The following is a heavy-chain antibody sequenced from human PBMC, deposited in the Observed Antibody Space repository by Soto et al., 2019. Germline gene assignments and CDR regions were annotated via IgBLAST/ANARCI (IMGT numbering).Heavy chain of an antibody. CDR1: GGSISSYY. V-gene: IGHV4-59*01. Sequence: SETLSLTCTVSGGSISSYYWNWIRQPPGKGLEWIGYIYYTGSTKYNPSLKSRVTISVDTSNNQFSLKLSSVTAADTAVYYCARHKYSGGEFDDWGQGTLVTVS. CDR3: ARHKYSGGEFDD. J-gene: IGHJ4*02. D-gene: IGHD6-19*01. CDR2: IYYTGST.